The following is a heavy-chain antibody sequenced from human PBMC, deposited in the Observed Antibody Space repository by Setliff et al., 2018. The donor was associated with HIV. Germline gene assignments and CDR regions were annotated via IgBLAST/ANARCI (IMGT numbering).Heavy chain of an antibody. CDR3: AKTDSSSWLNPYNWFDP. V-gene: IGHV3-23*01. D-gene: IGHD6-13*01. J-gene: IGHJ5*02. CDR1: GFTFSSYA. Sequence: HPGGSLRLSCAASGFTFSSYAMTWVRQAPGKGLEWVSSISNNGGKTYYADSEKGRFTISRDNSKNTLYLQMNSLRAADTAVYYCAKTDSSSWLNPYNWFDPWGQGTLVTAPQ. CDR2: ISNNGGKT.